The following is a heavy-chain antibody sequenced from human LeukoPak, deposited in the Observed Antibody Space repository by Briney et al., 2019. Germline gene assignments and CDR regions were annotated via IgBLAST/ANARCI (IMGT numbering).Heavy chain of an antibody. Sequence: GASVKASCKASGYTFTSYDINWVRQATGQGLAWMGWMNPNSGNTGYAQKFQGRVTMTRNTSISTAYMELSSLRSEDTAVYYCARGLKVRGVPTFFYWGQGTLVTVSS. D-gene: IGHD3-10*01. CDR2: MNPNSGNT. J-gene: IGHJ4*02. CDR1: GYTFTSYD. CDR3: ARGLKVRGVPTFFY. V-gene: IGHV1-8*01.